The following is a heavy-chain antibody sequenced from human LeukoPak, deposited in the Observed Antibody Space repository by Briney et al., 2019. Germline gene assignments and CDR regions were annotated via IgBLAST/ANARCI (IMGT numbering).Heavy chain of an antibody. D-gene: IGHD3-9*01. CDR1: GGSISSYY. J-gene: IGHJ6*03. V-gene: IGHV4-4*09. Sequence: PSETLSLTCTVSGGSISSYYWSWIRQPPGKGREWIGYIYTSGSTNYNPSLKSRVTISVDTSKNQFSLKLSSVTAADTAVYYCARSKGYFDWLSYYYYYMDVWGKGTTVTVSS. CDR2: IYTSGST. CDR3: ARSKGYFDWLSYYYYYMDV.